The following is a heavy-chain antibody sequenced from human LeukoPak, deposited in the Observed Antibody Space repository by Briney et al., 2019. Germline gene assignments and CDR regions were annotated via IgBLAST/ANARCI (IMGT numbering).Heavy chain of an antibody. D-gene: IGHD2-21*02. CDR2: IIPIFGTA. CDR1: GGTFSSYA. Sequence: GSSVKVSCKASGGTFSSYAISWVRQAPGQGLEWMGGIIPIFGTANYAQKFQGRVTMTTDTSTSTVYMELRSLRSDDTAVYYCARGDRAFDIWGQGTMVTVSS. J-gene: IGHJ3*02. CDR3: ARGDRAFDI. V-gene: IGHV1-69*05.